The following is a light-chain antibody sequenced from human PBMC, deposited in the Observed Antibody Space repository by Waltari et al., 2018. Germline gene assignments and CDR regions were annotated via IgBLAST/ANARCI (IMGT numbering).Light chain of an antibody. CDR1: TSYVGNYAL. CDR3: CSYAGRGTYV. J-gene: IGLJ1*01. CDR2: EVI. V-gene: IGLV2-23*02. Sequence: QSALSQPASVSGTPGQSITISCTGTTSYVGNYALVSWYQHHPGKAPKLLICEVIKRPSGVSSRFSGSKSGSTASLIISGLQPDDEADYYCCSYAGRGTYVFGSGTKVTVL.